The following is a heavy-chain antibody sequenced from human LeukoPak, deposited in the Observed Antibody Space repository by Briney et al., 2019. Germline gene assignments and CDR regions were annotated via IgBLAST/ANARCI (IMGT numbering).Heavy chain of an antibody. J-gene: IGHJ4*02. Sequence: ASVKVSCKVSGYTLTELSMHWVRQAPGKGLEWMGGFDPEDGETIYAQKFQGRVTMTGDTSTDTAYMELSSLRSEDTAVYYCATRRPWELLLWGQGTLVTVSP. D-gene: IGHD1-26*01. CDR3: ATRRPWELLL. CDR1: GYTLTELS. V-gene: IGHV1-24*01. CDR2: FDPEDGET.